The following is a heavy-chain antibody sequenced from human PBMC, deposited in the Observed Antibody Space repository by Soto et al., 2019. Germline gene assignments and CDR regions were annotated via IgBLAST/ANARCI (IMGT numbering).Heavy chain of an antibody. CDR2: IYSGGST. CDR1: GFTVSSNY. Sequence: PEGSLILSCAASGFTVSSNYMGWVRQAPGKGLEWVSVIYSGGSTYYADSVKGRFTISRDNSKNTLYLQMNSLRAEDTAVYYCASPLLDYYYYGMDVWGQGTTVTVSS. J-gene: IGHJ6*02. V-gene: IGHV3-53*01. CDR3: ASPLLDYYYYGMDV.